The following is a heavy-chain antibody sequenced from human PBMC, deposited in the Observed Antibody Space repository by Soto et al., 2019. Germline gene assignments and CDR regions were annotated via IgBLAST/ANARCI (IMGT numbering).Heavy chain of an antibody. V-gene: IGHV1-18*01. D-gene: IGHD6-19*01. J-gene: IGHJ4*02. Sequence: VASVKVSCKASGYTFTSYGISWVRQAPGQGLEWMGWISAYNGNTNYAQKLQGRVTMTTDTSTSTAYMELRSLRSDDTAVYYCARVPGGAVAAYYFDYWGQGTLVTVSS. CDR2: ISAYNGNT. CDR3: ARVPGGAVAAYYFDY. CDR1: GYTFTSYG.